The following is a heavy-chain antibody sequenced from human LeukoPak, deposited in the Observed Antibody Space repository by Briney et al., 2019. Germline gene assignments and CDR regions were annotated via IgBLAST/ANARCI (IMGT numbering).Heavy chain of an antibody. D-gene: IGHD6-13*01. V-gene: IGHV4-34*01. CDR2: INHSGST. J-gene: IGHJ5*02. Sequence: SETLSLTCAVYGGSFSGYYWSLIRQPPGKGLEWIGEINHSGSTNYNPSLKSRVTISVDTSKNQFSLKLSSVTAADTAVYYCAKRSSWYRNWFDPWGQGTLVTVSS. CDR3: AKRSSWYRNWFDP. CDR1: GGSFSGYY.